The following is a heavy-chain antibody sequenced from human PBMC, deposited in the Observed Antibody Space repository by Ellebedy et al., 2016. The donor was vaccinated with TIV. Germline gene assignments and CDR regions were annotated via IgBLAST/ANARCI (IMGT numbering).Heavy chain of an antibody. CDR3: ARDATSYRFDP. Sequence: ESLKISCTVSGYSISSGYYWGWNRQPPGKGLEWIGSIYHSGSTYHNPSLKSRVTISVDTSKNQFSLKLSSVTAADTAVYYCARDATSYRFDPWGQGTLVTVSS. V-gene: IGHV4-38-2*02. J-gene: IGHJ5*02. CDR2: IYHSGST. CDR1: GYSISSGYY.